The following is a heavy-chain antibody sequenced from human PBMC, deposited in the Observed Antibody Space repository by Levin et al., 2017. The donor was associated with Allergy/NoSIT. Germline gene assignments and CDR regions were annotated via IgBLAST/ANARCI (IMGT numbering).Heavy chain of an antibody. CDR3: TRDFKDWYFDL. Sequence: GESLKISCTASGFTFGDYTVSWFRQAPGKGLEWIGFLRSETYRGTTEYAASVKGRFTISRDDSKTIAYLQMNSLKTEDTAMYFCTRDFKDWYFDLWGRGTLVTVSS. V-gene: IGHV3-49*03. J-gene: IGHJ2*01. CDR1: GFTFGDYT. CDR2: LRSETYRGTT.